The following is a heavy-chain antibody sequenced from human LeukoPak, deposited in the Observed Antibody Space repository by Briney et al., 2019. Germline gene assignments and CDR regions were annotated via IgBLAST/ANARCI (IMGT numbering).Heavy chain of an antibody. J-gene: IGHJ6*02. D-gene: IGHD1-26*01. Sequence: AGSLRLSCAASRFTFSSYWMHWVRQAPGKGLVWVSRINNDGSSTNYADSVKGRFTISRDNAKNTLYLQMNSLRAEDTAVYYCARDWDTDGMDVWGQGTTVTVSS. CDR1: RFTFSSYW. CDR3: ARDWDTDGMDV. V-gene: IGHV3-74*01. CDR2: INNDGSST.